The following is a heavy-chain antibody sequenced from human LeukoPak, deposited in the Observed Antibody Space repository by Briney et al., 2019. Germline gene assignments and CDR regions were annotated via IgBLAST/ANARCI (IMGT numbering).Heavy chain of an antibody. CDR3: ATTPEQWLPTFHY. V-gene: IGHV1-2*02. J-gene: IGHJ4*02. D-gene: IGHD6-19*01. CDR1: GYTFIGYY. CDR2: INPNNGGT. Sequence: SVKVSFKASGYTFIGYYMHWVRQAPGQGLEWMGCINPNNGGTHYAQKFQGRVTMTRDTSISTAYMELYRLRSDDTAVYYCATTPEQWLPTFHYWGQGTLVTVSS.